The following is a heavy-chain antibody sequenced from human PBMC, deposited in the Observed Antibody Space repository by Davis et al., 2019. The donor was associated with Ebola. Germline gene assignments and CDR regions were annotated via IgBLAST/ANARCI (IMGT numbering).Heavy chain of an antibody. CDR3: AKDSERRYYDVLASRYAHHYNGLDV. V-gene: IGHV3-9*01. D-gene: IGHD3-9*01. CDR2: ISWNSGII. CDR1: GFAFNNYA. Sequence: SLKISCAASGFAFNNYAMHWVRQAPGKGLEWVSGISWNSGIIGYADSVKGRFTISSDNDKNSLYLQMNSLGAEDTALYYCAKDSERRYYDVLASRYAHHYNGLDVWGRGTTVTVSS. J-gene: IGHJ6*04.